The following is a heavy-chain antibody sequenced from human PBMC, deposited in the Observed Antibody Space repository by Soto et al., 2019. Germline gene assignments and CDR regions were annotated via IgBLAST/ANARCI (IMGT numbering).Heavy chain of an antibody. J-gene: IGHJ5*02. CDR3: ARLPSDIVVVVAATRWFDP. CDR1: GGSISSSSYY. Sequence: SETLSLTCTVSGGSISSSSYYWGWIRQPPGKGLEWIGSIYYSGSTYYNPSLKSRVTISVDTSKNQFSLKLSSVTAAGTAVYYCARLPSDIVVVVAATRWFDPWGQGTLVTVSS. V-gene: IGHV4-39*01. CDR2: IYYSGST. D-gene: IGHD2-15*01.